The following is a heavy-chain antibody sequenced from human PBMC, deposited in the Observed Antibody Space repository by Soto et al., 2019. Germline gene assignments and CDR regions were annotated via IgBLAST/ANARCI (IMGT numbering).Heavy chain of an antibody. V-gene: IGHV4-59*01. D-gene: IGHD3-16*01. J-gene: IGHJ4*02. CDR3: ERSGHTFGGVI. CDR2: GYYSGST. CDR1: GASMSNYY. Sequence: SETLSLTCTVSGASMSNYYGSWIRQSPGKGLEHIGYGYYSGSTNYNPSLKSRVTISIDTSNNQFSLQLRSVTAADTAIYYCERSGHTFGGVIWGQGILVTVYS.